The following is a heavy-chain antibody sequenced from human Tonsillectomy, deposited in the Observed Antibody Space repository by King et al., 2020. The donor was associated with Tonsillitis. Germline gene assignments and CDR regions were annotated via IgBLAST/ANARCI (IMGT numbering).Heavy chain of an antibody. CDR3: AKDIVIKSTPQYYTYSGMDV. V-gene: IGHV3-30*18. CDR2: TSYDGSNK. J-gene: IGHJ6*02. Sequence: VQLVESGGGVVQPGRSLRLSCAASGFTFSNFGMHWVRQAPGKGLEWVAVTSYDGSNKYYADSVKGRFTISRDNSKKTLYLQMNSMRAEDTAVYYCAKDIVIKSTPQYYTYSGMDVWGQGTTVTVSS. D-gene: IGHD3-16*02. CDR1: GFTFSNFG.